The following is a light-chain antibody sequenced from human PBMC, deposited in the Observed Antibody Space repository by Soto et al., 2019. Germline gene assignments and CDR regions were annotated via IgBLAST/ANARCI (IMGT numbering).Light chain of an antibody. Sequence: LTQPPSASGSPGQSVTISCTGTSSDVGGYNYVSWYQQHPGKAPKLMIFEVSKRPSGVPDRFSGSKSGNTASLTVSGLQAEDEADYYCSSYAGGNEVFGTGTKVTVL. CDR1: SSDVGGYNY. CDR3: SSYAGGNEV. J-gene: IGLJ1*01. V-gene: IGLV2-8*01. CDR2: EVS.